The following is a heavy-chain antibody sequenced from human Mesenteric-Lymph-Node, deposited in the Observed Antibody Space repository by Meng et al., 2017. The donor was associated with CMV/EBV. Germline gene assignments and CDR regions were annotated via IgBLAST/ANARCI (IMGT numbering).Heavy chain of an antibody. D-gene: IGHD3-22*01. CDR1: GGSFSGYH. CDR2: INHSGST. V-gene: IGHV4-34*01. CDR3: ARGGITMIVQLFRPFDY. Sequence: GGSFSGYHCTCLRQPPGPGLEWIGEINHSGSTNYNPSLKRRVTISVATSKTQFSLKLSSATAADTAVYYCARGGITMIVQLFRPFDYWGQGTLVTVSS. J-gene: IGHJ4*02.